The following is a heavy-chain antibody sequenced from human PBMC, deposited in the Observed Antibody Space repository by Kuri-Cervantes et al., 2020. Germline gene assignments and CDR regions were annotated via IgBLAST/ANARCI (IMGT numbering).Heavy chain of an antibody. J-gene: IGHJ4*02. D-gene: IGHD6-19*01. Sequence: GESLKISCAASGFTFSSYAMSWVRQAPGKGLEWVSAISGSGGSTYYADSVKGRFTISRDNSKNTLYLQMNSLRAEDTAVYYCAKDLIGSGWYYLDYWGQGTLVTVSS. CDR1: GFTFSSYA. CDR2: ISGSGGST. V-gene: IGHV3-23*01. CDR3: AKDLIGSGWYYLDY.